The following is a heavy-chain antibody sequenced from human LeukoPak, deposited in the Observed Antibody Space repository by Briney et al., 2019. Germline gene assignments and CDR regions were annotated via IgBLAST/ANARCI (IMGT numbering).Heavy chain of an antibody. Sequence: SETLSLTCAVYGGSFSGYYWSWIRQPPGKGLEWIGEINHSGSTNYNPSLKSRVTISVDTSKNQFSLKLSSVTAADTAVYYCARRRLLYCSGGSCYRNWFDPWGQGTLVTVSS. CDR2: INHSGST. D-gene: IGHD2-15*01. J-gene: IGHJ5*02. CDR1: GGSFSGYY. V-gene: IGHV4-34*01. CDR3: ARRRLLYCSGGSCYRNWFDP.